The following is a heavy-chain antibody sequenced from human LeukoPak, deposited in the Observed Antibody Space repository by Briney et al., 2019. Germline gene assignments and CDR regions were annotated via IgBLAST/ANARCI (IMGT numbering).Heavy chain of an antibody. Sequence: PGGSLRLSCAASGLTFSSYSMNWVRQAPGKGLEWVSSISSSSSYIYYADSVKGRFTISRDNAKNSLYLQMTSLRAEDTAVYYCARGRRIAAAGLYYFDYWGQGTLVTVSS. D-gene: IGHD6-13*01. CDR3: ARGRRIAAAGLYYFDY. CDR1: GLTFSSYS. V-gene: IGHV3-21*01. J-gene: IGHJ4*02. CDR2: ISSSSSYI.